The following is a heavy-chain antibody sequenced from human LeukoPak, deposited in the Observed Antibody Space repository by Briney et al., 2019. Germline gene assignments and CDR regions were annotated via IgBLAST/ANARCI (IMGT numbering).Heavy chain of an antibody. D-gene: IGHD6-13*01. CDR3: ASGGSSSWYRWFDP. V-gene: IGHV4-39*01. J-gene: IGHJ5*02. CDR1: GGSISSSSYY. Sequence: SSETLSLTCTVSGGSISSSSYYWGWIRQPPGKGLEWIGDISYSGSTYYNPSLKSRVTISVDTSKNQFSLKLSSVTATDTAVYYCASGGSSSWYRWFDPWGQGTLVTVSS. CDR2: ISYSGST.